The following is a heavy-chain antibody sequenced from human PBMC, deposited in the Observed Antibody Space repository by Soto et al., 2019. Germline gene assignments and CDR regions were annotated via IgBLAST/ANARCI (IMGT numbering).Heavy chain of an antibody. J-gene: IGHJ4*02. V-gene: IGHV4-59*01. CDR1: GGSISSNY. CDR2: VYNSGST. CDR3: ARYRREAVAGYTLDN. Sequence: SETLSLTCTVSGGSISSNYWTWIRQPPGKGLEWIGYVYNSGSTNYNPSLKSRVTISEDTSKSQFSLKVNSMSAADTAVYYCARYRREAVAGYTLDNWGQGSLVTVSS. D-gene: IGHD6-13*01.